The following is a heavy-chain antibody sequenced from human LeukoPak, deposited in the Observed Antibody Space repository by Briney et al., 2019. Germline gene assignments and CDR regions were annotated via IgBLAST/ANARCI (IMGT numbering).Heavy chain of an antibody. CDR3: AKQNTYYDILTGYSSYYMDV. V-gene: IGHV3-48*01. J-gene: IGHJ6*03. CDR1: GFTFSSYS. D-gene: IGHD3-9*01. CDR2: ISSSSSTI. Sequence: GGSLRLSCAASGFTFSSYSMNWVRQAPGKGLEWVSYISSSSSTIYYADSVKGRFTISRDNAKNSLYLQMNSLRAEDTAVYYCAKQNTYYDILTGYSSYYMDVWGKGTTVTVSS.